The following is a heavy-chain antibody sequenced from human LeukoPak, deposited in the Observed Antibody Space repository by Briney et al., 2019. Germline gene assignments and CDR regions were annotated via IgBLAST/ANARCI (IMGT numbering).Heavy chain of an antibody. V-gene: IGHV3-23*01. D-gene: IGHD3-3*01. CDR3: AIMRVVKGAFDI. J-gene: IGHJ3*02. Sequence: PGGSLRLSCAASGFTFSSYAMTWVRQAPGKGLQWVSTISGSGGGTYYTDSVKGRFIISRDNSKNTLYLQMNSLRAEDTAVYYCAIMRVVKGAFDIWGQGTMVTVSS. CDR1: GFTFSSYA. CDR2: ISGSGGGT.